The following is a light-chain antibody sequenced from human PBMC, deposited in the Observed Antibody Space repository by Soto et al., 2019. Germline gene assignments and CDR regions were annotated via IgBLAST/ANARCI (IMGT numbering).Light chain of an antibody. CDR2: AVS. Sequence: QSALTQPPSASGSPGQSVTISCTGSSNDVGGNNDYVSWYQQHPGKAPKLLIYAVSKRPSGVSERFSGSKSGSTASLTVSGLQAEDEADYYCIAYTGNDNFVFGSGTKVTVL. J-gene: IGLJ1*01. CDR1: SNDVGGNNDY. V-gene: IGLV2-8*01. CDR3: IAYTGNDNFV.